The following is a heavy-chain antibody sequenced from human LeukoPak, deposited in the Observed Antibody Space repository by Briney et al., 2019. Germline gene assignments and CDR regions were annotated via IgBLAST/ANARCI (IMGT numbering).Heavy chain of an antibody. CDR1: GGSISSGAYY. J-gene: IGHJ5*02. V-gene: IGHV4-31*03. CDR3: ARGRGLLWFGELSPGWFDP. Sequence: SETLSLTCTVSGGSISSGAYYWSWIRQHPGKGLEWIGNIYYSGSTYYNPSLKSRVTISVDTSKNQFSLKLSSVTAADTAVYYCARGRGLLWFGELSPGWFDPWGQGTLVTVSS. CDR2: IYYSGST. D-gene: IGHD3-10*01.